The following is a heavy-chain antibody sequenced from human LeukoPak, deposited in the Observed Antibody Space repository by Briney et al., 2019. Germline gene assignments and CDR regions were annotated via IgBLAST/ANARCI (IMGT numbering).Heavy chain of an antibody. V-gene: IGHV5-51*01. Sequence: GESLKIYCHGSGYSFTSYWIGWVRQVTGKGREWMGIMYSGDSITRYSPTFQGQVTISADISISTAYLQWSSLKASDTAMYYCARGDAVRFGELLAPPFDYWGQGTLVTVSS. J-gene: IGHJ4*02. CDR2: MYSGDSIT. CDR3: ARGDAVRFGELLAPPFDY. CDR1: GYSFTSYW. D-gene: IGHD3-10*01.